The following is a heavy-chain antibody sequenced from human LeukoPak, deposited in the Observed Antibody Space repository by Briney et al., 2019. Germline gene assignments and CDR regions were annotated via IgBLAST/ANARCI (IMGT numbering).Heavy chain of an antibody. D-gene: IGHD3-10*01. CDR3: ARDSRGKWFGEPNWFDP. CDR2: INTNTGNP. V-gene: IGHV7-4-1*02. J-gene: IGHJ5*02. Sequence: ASVKVSCKASGYTFTRYAMNWVRQGPGQGLEWMGWINTNTGNPTYAQGFTGRFVFSLDTSVSTTYLQISSLKPEDTAVYYCARDSRGKWFGEPNWFDPWGQGTLVTVSS. CDR1: GYTFTRYA.